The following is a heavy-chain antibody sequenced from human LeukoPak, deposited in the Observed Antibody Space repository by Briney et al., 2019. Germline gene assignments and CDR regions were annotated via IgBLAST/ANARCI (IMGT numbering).Heavy chain of an antibody. J-gene: IGHJ5*02. Sequence: SETLSLTCTVSGGSISSGDYYWSWIRQPPGKGMEWIGYIYYSGSTYYNPSLKSRVTISVDTSKNQFSLKLSSVTAADTAVYYCARDAHWGLGWFYPWGQGTLVTVSS. CDR1: GGSISSGDYY. CDR2: IYYSGST. CDR3: ARDAHWGLGWFYP. V-gene: IGHV4-30-4*08. D-gene: IGHD7-27*01.